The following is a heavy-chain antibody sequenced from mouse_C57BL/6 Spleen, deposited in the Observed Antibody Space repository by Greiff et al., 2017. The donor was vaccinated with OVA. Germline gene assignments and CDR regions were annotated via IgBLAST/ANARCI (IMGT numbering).Heavy chain of an antibody. CDR2: ISSGGSYT. J-gene: IGHJ3*01. V-gene: IGHV5-6*01. CDR1: GFTFSSYG. Sequence: DVQLQQSGGDLVKPGGSLKLSCAASGFTFSSYGMSWVRQTPDKRLEWVATISSGGSYTYYPDSVKGRFTISRDNAKNTLYLQMSSLKSEDTAMYYCARHRPSWFAYWGQGTLVTVSA. CDR3: ARHRPSWFAY.